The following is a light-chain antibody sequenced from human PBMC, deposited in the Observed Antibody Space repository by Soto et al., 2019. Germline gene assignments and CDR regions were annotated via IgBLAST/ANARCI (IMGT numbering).Light chain of an antibody. Sequence: DIVLTQSPGPLSLSPGERATLSCWASQSVSSGYLAWYQQKIGQAPRLLTYGASSRAAGIPDRCSGSGFGADFSRTISRLEPDGFALEYCQHYDSSPWTVGQGTKVEIK. CDR2: GAS. CDR1: QSVSSGY. CDR3: QHYDSSPWT. J-gene: IGKJ1*01. V-gene: IGKV3-20*01.